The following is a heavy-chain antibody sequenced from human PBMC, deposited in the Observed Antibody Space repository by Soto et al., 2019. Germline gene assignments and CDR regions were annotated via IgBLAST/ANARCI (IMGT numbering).Heavy chain of an antibody. J-gene: IGHJ6*02. CDR1: GGSFSGYY. Sequence: SETLSLTCAVYGGSFSGYYWSWIRQPPGKGLEWIGEISHSGSTNYNPSLKSRVTISVDTSKNQFSLKLSSVTAADTAVYYCARKRTVVVPAAIRYYYYYYGMDVWGQGTTVTVSS. CDR3: ARKRTVVVPAAIRYYYYYYGMDV. D-gene: IGHD2-2*02. CDR2: ISHSGST. V-gene: IGHV4-34*01.